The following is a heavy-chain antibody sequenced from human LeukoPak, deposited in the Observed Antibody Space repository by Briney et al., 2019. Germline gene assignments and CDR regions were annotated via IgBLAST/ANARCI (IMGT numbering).Heavy chain of an antibody. CDR2: TYYKSKWFN. J-gene: IGHJ5*02. D-gene: IGHD6-19*01. Sequence: SQTLSLTCAISGDSVSSNSWNWIRQSPSRGLEWLGRTYYKSKWFNDYAVSMKSRITINPDTSKNQFSLQLNSVTPEDTAVYYCARTPSSGWSAFDPWGQGTLVTVSS. V-gene: IGHV6-1*01. CDR3: ARTPSSGWSAFDP. CDR1: GDSVSSNS.